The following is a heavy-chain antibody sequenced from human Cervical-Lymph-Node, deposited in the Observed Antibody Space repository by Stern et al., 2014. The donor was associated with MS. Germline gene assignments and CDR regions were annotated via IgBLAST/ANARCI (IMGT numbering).Heavy chain of an antibody. CDR2: VSSRSTTI. CDR3: ARGNLDL. D-gene: IGHD1-14*01. Sequence: EVQLVESGGGLVQPGGSLRLSCASSGFNFSAYSMNWVRQAPGQGLEWLSYVSSRSTTISYADSVKGRFTVSRDNAKKSFYLEMNNLRNEDTAAYYCARGNLDLWGQGTLVTVSS. CDR1: GFNFSAYS. J-gene: IGHJ5*02. V-gene: IGHV3-48*02.